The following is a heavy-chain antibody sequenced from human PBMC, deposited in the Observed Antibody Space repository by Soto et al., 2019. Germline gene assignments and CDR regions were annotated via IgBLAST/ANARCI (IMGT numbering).Heavy chain of an antibody. J-gene: IGHJ6*02. CDR1: GFTFISYP. V-gene: IGHV3-48*01. D-gene: IGHD3-3*01. CDR2: ISSSGTST. CDR3: ARDRIGGDYDFWSGYYRVYYYYGMDV. Sequence: HPGGSLRLSCAASGFTFISYPMHWVRQAPGKGLEWVSHISSSGTSTYYADSVKGRFTISRDNAKNTLYLQMNSLRAEDTAVYYCARDRIGGDYDFWSGYYRVYYYYGMDVWGQGTTVTVSS.